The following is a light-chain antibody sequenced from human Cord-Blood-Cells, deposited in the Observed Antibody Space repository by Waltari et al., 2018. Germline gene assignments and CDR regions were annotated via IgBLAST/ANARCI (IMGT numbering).Light chain of an antibody. V-gene: IGKV4-1*01. CDR2: WAS. J-gene: IGKJ1*01. CDR3: QQYYSTPWT. CDR1: RSVLYSSNNQHY. Sequence: DIVMTQSQDYLAVSLGERDTINCMSSRSVLYSSNNQHYLAWYQQNPGQPPKLLIYWASTRESRFPAGFSGSVSGTDFTLTIRSLQAEDGAVYYCQQYYSTPWTFGQGTKVEIK.